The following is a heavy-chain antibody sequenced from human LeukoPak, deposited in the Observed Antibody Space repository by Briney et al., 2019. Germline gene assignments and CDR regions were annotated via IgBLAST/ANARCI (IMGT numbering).Heavy chain of an antibody. CDR2: ISSSGSTI. J-gene: IGHJ4*02. CDR3: ARERGHYYDSSGYTN. Sequence: GGSLRLSCAASGFTFSDYYMSWIRQAPGKGLEWVSYISSSGSTIYSADSVKGRFTISRDNAKNSLYLQMNSLRAEDTAVYYCARERGHYYDSSGYTNWGQGTLATVSS. CDR1: GFTFSDYY. D-gene: IGHD3-22*01. V-gene: IGHV3-11*04.